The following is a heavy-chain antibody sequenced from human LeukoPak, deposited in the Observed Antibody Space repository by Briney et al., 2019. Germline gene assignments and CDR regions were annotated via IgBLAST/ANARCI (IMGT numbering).Heavy chain of an antibody. V-gene: IGHV4-39*01. CDR2: THYSGST. Sequence: SETLSLTCTVSRGSVSSGNYYWTWIRQPPGKGLEWIGNTHYSGSTYYNPSLKSRATISADTSKNQFSLNLNSVTAADTAVYYCARRRGGSSQSDSWGQGSLVIVSS. CDR1: RGSVSSGNYY. D-gene: IGHD6-6*01. J-gene: IGHJ5*02. CDR3: ARRRGGSSQSDS.